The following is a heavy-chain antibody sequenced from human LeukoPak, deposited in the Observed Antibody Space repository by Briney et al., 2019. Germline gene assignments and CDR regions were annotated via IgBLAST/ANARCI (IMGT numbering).Heavy chain of an antibody. J-gene: IGHJ5*02. D-gene: IGHD1-7*01. CDR2: TYYRSRWYN. CDR3: ARDRPTTLNNWFDP. CDR1: GDGVSSNSAA. Sequence: PSQTLSLTCAISGDGVSSNSAAWNWIRPSPSRGLEWLGRTYYRSRWYNDHVVSVKSRITLNADTSNNQLSLQLNSVTPEDTAVYYCARDRPTTLNNWFDPCGQGTLVTVSS. V-gene: IGHV6-1*01.